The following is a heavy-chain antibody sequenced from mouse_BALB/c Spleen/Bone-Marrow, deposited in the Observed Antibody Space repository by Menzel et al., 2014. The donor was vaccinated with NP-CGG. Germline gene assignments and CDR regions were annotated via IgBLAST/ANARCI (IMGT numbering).Heavy chain of an antibody. J-gene: IGHJ4*01. CDR3: ARLEEGYGNYEGYYYALDY. D-gene: IGHD2-10*02. V-gene: IGHV3-8*02. CDR2: ISYSGIT. CDR1: GDSITSGY. Sequence: EVQLQQSGPSLVKPSQTLSLTCSVTGDSITSGYWNWIRKFPGNKLEYMGYISYSGITYYNPSLKSRISITRDTSKNQYYLQLNSATTEDTATYFCARLEEGYGNYEGYYYALDYWGQGTSVTVSS.